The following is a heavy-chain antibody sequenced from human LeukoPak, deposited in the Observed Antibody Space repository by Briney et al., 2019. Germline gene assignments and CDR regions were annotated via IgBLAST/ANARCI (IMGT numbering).Heavy chain of an antibody. J-gene: IGHJ5*01. CDR3: ARLVGASWFDS. CDR2: TYYRSKWYN. CDR1: GDSVSTNSAT. V-gene: IGHV6-1*01. D-gene: IGHD1-26*01. Sequence: SQTLSLTSAISGDSVSTNSATWTWLRQSPSRGLEWLGRTYYRSKWYNDYAVSMKSRITINPDTSKNQFSLQLNSVTPEDTAVYYCARLVGASWFDSWGQGALVTVSS.